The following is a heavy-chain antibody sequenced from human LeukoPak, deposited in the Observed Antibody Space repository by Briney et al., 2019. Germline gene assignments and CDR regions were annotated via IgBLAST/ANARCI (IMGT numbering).Heavy chain of an antibody. J-gene: IGHJ4*02. V-gene: IGHV4-31*03. CDR1: GGSISSGGYY. D-gene: IGHD1-26*01. CDR3: AREGVGATGSYS. CDR2: IYYSGST. Sequence: SETLSLTCTVSGGSISSGGYYWSWIRQHPGKGLEWIGYIYYSGSTYYNPSLKSRVTISVDTSQTQFSLKLSSVTAADTAVYYCAREGVGATGSYSWGQGTPVTVFS.